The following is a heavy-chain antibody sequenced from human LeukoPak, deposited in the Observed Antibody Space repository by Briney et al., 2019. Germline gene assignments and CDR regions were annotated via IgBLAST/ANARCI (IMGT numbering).Heavy chain of an antibody. V-gene: IGHV3-7*01. J-gene: IGHJ4*02. Sequence: GGSLRVSCAASGFSFSGYLLSWVRQAPGKGLEWVATIFEDGITKYYDDSVRGRFTISRDDAENSLYLEMTSLRSEDTALYYCASRLGREKTFDYGGQGTLVTVSS. D-gene: IGHD6-25*01. CDR3: ASRLGREKTFDY. CDR2: IFEDGITK. CDR1: GFSFSGYL.